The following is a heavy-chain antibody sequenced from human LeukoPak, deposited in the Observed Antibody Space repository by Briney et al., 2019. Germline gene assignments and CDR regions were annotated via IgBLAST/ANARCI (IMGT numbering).Heavy chain of an antibody. D-gene: IGHD2-15*01. CDR2: INPSGGST. CDR1: GYTFTGYY. J-gene: IGHJ4*02. CDR3: ARGGGSSPTFDY. Sequence: ASVKVSCKASGYTFTGYYMHWVRQAPGQGLEWMGIINPSGGSTRYAQKFQGRVTMTRDTSTSTVYMELSSLRSDDTAVYYCARGGGSSPTFDYWGQGTLVTVSS. V-gene: IGHV1-46*01.